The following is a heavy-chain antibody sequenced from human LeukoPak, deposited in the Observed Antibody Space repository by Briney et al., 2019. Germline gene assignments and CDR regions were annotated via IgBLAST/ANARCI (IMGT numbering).Heavy chain of an antibody. D-gene: IGHD6-6*01. V-gene: IGHV4-39*01. Sequence: SETLPLTCTVSGGSIISSNDYWGWIRQPPGRDLEWIGHIYYTGTTYYNPSLRSRVTISVDTSKNQFSLKVNSVTAADTAVYYCARHKGSSSWFDPWGQGTLVTVSS. CDR2: IYYTGTT. CDR1: GGSIISSNDY. CDR3: ARHKGSSSWFDP. J-gene: IGHJ5*02.